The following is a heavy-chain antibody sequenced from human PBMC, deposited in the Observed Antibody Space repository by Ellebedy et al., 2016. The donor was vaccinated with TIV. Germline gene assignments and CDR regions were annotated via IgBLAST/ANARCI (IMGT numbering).Heavy chain of an antibody. CDR2: INGDGSVI. J-gene: IGHJ4*02. V-gene: IGHV3-7*01. Sequence: GESLKISXVDSRTTFTTYWMSWVRPAPGQGLECVAKINGDGSVINYVDSVKGRFTISRDNAKNSLYLQMNSLRADDTAVYYCASEDYWRFDYWGQGTLVTVSS. CDR3: ASEDYWRFDY. D-gene: IGHD2-8*02. CDR1: RTTFTTYW.